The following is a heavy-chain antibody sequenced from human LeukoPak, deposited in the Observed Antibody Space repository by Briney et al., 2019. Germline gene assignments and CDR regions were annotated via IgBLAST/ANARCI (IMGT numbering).Heavy chain of an antibody. Sequence: SETLSLTCAVSGGSISSSNWWSWVRQPPGKGLEWIGEIYHSGSTNYNPSLKSRVTISVDTSKNQFSLKLSSVTAADTAVYYCARATSSYFYYMDVWGKGTTVTISS. V-gene: IGHV4-4*02. CDR1: GGSISSSNW. CDR2: IYHSGST. D-gene: IGHD5-12*01. CDR3: ARATSSYFYYMDV. J-gene: IGHJ6*03.